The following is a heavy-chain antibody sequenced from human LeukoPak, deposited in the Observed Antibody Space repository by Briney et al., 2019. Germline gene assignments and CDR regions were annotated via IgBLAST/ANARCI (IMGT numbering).Heavy chain of an antibody. D-gene: IGHD3-22*01. CDR3: ARHTFTLSRPLDS. V-gene: IGHV3-66*04. Sequence: TGGSLRLSCAVSGFTFSSYAMNWVRQAPGQGLDWVSILYSGGSAYYADSVKGRFTISRDTSKNTLSLQLNSLRVEDSAVYYCARHTFTLSRPLDSWGQGTLVTVS. CDR2: LYSGGSA. J-gene: IGHJ4*02. CDR1: GFTFSSYA.